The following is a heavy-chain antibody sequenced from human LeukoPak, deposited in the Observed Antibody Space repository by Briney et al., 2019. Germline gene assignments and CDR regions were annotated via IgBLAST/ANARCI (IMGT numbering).Heavy chain of an antibody. D-gene: IGHD3-3*01. CDR3: ARGREWSLRSGPLYYYYGMDV. J-gene: IGHJ6*02. CDR2: IIPIFGTA. CDR1: GGTFSSYA. V-gene: IGHV1-69*13. Sequence: ASVKVSCKASGGTFSSYAISWVRQAPGQGLEWMGGIIPIFGTANYAQKFQGRVTITADGSTSTAYMELSSLRSEDTAVYYCARGREWSLRSGPLYYYYGMDVWGQGTTVTVSS.